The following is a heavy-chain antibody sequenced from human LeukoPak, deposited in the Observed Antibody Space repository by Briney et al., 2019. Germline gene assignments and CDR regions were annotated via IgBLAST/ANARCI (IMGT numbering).Heavy chain of an antibody. CDR1: GGSFSGYY. V-gene: IGHV4-34*01. CDR3: ARVSVLGYYYYYYMDV. D-gene: IGHD1-1*01. Sequence: SETLSLTCAVYGGSFSGYYWSWIRQPPGKGLEWIGEINHSGSTNYNPSLKSRVTISVDTSKDLFSLKLSSVTAADTAVYYCARVSVLGYYYYYYMDVWGKGTTVTVSS. CDR2: INHSGST. J-gene: IGHJ6*03.